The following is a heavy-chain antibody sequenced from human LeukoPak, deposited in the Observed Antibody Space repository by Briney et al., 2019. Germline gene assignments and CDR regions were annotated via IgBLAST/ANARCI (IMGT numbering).Heavy chain of an antibody. CDR2: IYYSGTT. D-gene: IGHD3-16*02. J-gene: IGHJ4*02. CDR1: GGSISSGGYY. Sequence: SETLSLTCTVSGGSISSGGYYWSWIRQPPGKGLEWIGYIYYSGTTYYNPSLKSRVTISVDTSKNQFSLKLSSVTAADTAVYYCASFYQVYYFDYWGQGILVTVSS. CDR3: ASFYQVYYFDY. V-gene: IGHV4-30-4*01.